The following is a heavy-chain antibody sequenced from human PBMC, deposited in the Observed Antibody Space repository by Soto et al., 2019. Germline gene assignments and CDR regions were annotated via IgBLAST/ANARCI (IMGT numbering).Heavy chain of an antibody. D-gene: IGHD6-13*01. CDR2: IYTIGSA. CDR1: VGSISSYY. CDR3: ARDHIAAAGTSYFDY. V-gene: IGHV4-4*07. Sequence: EALSGTCTVSVGSISSYYWSWIRQPAGKGLEWIGRIYTIGSANYNPSLKSRVTMSVDTSKNQFSLKLSSVTAADTAVYYCARDHIAAAGTSYFDYWGQGTLVTVSS. J-gene: IGHJ4*02.